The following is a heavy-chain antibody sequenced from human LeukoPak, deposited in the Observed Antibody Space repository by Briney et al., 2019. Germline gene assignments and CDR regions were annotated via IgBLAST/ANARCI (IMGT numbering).Heavy chain of an antibody. CDR1: GFTFNHAW. Sequence: GGSLRLSCAASGFTFNHAWMNWVRQAPGKGLEWVGRIKSKTDGATTEYAATVKGRFTISRADSKNTLYLQMNSLKTEDTAVYYCTTVGSSRYYYYFDYWGQGSLVTVSS. D-gene: IGHD3-22*01. J-gene: IGHJ4*02. CDR2: IKSKTDGATT. CDR3: TTVGSSRYYYYFDY. V-gene: IGHV3-15*01.